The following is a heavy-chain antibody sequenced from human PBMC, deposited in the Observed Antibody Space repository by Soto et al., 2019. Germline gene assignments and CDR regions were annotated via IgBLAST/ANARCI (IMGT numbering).Heavy chain of an antibody. CDR3: ATVGSITAAGTPFDY. J-gene: IGHJ4*02. D-gene: IGHD6-13*01. V-gene: IGHV3-15*07. Sequence: GGSLRLSCAASGLSFGNTWVNWFRQAPGRGLEWVGRVKSKTDGGATDYAAPVKGRFTISRDDSKATLYLQMNSLKTEDTAVYYCATVGSITAAGTPFDYWGQGTLVTVSS. CDR1: GLSFGNTW. CDR2: VKSKTDGGAT.